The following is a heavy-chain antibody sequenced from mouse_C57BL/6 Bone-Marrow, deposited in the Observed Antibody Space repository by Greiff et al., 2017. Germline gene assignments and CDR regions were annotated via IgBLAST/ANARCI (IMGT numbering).Heavy chain of an antibody. D-gene: IGHD2-3*01. V-gene: IGHV1-69*01. CDR2: IDPSDSYT. CDR1: GYTFTSYW. Sequence: QVQLQQSGAELVMPGASVKLSCKASGYTFTSYWMHWVKQRPGQGLEWIGEIDPSDSYTNYNQKFKGKSTLTVDKSSSTAYMQLSSLTSEDSAVYYCARDGYYAFDYWGQGTTLTVSS. CDR3: ARDGYYAFDY. J-gene: IGHJ2*01.